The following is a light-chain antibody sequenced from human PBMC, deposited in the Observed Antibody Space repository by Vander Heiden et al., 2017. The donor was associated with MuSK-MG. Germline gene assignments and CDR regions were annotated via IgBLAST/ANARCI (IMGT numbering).Light chain of an antibody. CDR3: QVGDSSSERVV. CDR1: ILGSKP. CDR2: DDS. J-gene: IGLJ2*01. V-gene: IGLV3-21*02. Sequence: SYVLTPPPSVSVAPGQTARIPCGANILGSKPVHRFQQTPGQALVLVVYDDSDRPSVMPERVSGSNSGNTATLTISRGEDGDDEDYYCQVGDSSSERVVFGGGTKRTVL.